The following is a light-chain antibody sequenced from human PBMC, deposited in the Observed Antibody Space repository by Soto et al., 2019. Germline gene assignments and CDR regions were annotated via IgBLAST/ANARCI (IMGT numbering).Light chain of an antibody. CDR3: GTWDNSLSIYV. CDR2: EDN. J-gene: IGLJ1*01. CDR1: SSNIGNNY. Sequence: QSVLTQPPSVSAAPGQKVTISCSGTSSNIGNNYVSWYQHFPGTAPKLLIYEDNKRPSEIPDRFSGSKSGTSATLGITGLQTGDEADYYCGTWDNSLSIYVFATGTKVTLL. V-gene: IGLV1-51*02.